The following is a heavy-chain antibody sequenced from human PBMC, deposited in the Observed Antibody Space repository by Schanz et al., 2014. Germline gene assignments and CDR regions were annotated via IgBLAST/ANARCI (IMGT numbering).Heavy chain of an antibody. CDR3: ARAQGVIRLYYGVDV. CDR2: LTGSGGGT. D-gene: IGHD3-10*01. CDR1: GFTFSSYA. J-gene: IGHJ6*02. Sequence: VQLVESGGGVVQPGRSLRLSCAASGFTFSSYAMSWVRQAPGKGPEWVSSLTGSGGGTYYADSVRGRFAISRDNSKNTLYLEMNSLRAEDTAVYYCARAQGVIRLYYGVDVWGQGTTVTVSS. V-gene: IGHV3-23*04.